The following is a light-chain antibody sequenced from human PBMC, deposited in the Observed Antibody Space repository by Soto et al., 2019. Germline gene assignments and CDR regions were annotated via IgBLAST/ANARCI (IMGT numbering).Light chain of an antibody. V-gene: IGKV3-20*01. CDR1: QSITSSY. J-gene: IGKJ2*01. CDR3: QLYDSPSYT. CDR2: GAS. Sequence: EIVLTQSPGTLSLSPGERATLSCRASQSITSSYLAWYQQKPGQAPRLLIYGASRRATDIPDRFSGSGSGTDFTLTISILEPEDFAVYYCQLYDSPSYTFGQGTKLEIK.